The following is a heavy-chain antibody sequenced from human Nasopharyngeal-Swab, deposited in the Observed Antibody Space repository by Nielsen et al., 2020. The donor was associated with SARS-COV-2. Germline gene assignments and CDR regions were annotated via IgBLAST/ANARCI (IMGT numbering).Heavy chain of an antibody. CDR2: ISAYNGNT. V-gene: IGHV1-18*01. D-gene: IGHD6-13*01. CDR3: ARVPDSSSWYISIDWFDP. J-gene: IGHJ5*02. Sequence: WVRQAPGQGLEWMGWISAYNGNTNYAQKLQGRVTMTTDTSTSTAYMELRSLRSDDTAVYYCARVPDSSSWYISIDWFDPWGQGTLVTVSS.